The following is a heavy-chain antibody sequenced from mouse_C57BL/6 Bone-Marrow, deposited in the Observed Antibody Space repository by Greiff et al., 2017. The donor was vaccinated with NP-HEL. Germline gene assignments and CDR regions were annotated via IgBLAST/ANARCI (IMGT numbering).Heavy chain of an antibody. CDR2: IYPSGSGT. Sequence: VQLQQSGAELVRPGSSVKLSCKASGYTFTSYWMAWVQQRPGQGLEWIGNIYPSGSGTHYHQKLKDKATLTVDKSYSTPYLQLSSLTSEDTATYYCARRVIKGYFDVWGTGTTVTVSS. J-gene: IGHJ1*03. CDR3: ARRVIKGYFDV. D-gene: IGHD2-13*01. CDR1: GYTFTSYW. V-gene: IGHV1-61*01.